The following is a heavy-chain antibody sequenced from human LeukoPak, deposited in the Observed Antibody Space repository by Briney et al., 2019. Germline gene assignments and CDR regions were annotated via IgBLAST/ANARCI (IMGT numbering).Heavy chain of an antibody. CDR1: GYTFTGYY. J-gene: IGHJ5*02. CDR3: AGIAAAGSFNWFDP. CDR2: INPNSGGT. Sequence: GASVKVSCKASGYTFTGYYMHWVRQAPGQGLEWMGWINPNSGGTNYAQKFQGRVTMTRDTSISTAYMELSRLRSDDTAVYYCAGIAAAGSFNWFDPWGHGTLVTVSS. D-gene: IGHD6-13*01. V-gene: IGHV1-2*02.